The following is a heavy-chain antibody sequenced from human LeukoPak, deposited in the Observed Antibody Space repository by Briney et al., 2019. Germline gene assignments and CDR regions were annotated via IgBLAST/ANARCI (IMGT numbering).Heavy chain of an antibody. CDR2: ISANGGDT. Sequence: PGGSLILSCATSGFTFSNYSMNWVRQAPGKGLEWFSAISANGGDTFYADSVEGRFTISRDNSKNSISLQMNSLRAEDTAIYYCVTVGLGQYISGSSGIWGQGTMVTVSS. CDR1: GFTFSNYS. V-gene: IGHV3-23*01. D-gene: IGHD5-12*01. J-gene: IGHJ3*02. CDR3: VTVGLGQYISGSSGI.